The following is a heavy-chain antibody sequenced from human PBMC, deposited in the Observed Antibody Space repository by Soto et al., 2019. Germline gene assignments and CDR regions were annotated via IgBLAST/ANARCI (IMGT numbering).Heavy chain of an antibody. CDR3: ARVRPTNYYDFWSGYYYFDY. V-gene: IGHV3-30-3*01. Sequence: GGSLRLSCAASGFTFSSYAMHWVRQAPGKGLEWVAVISYDGSNKYYADSVKGRFTISRDNSKNTLYLQMNSLRAEDTAVYYCARVRPTNYYDFWSGYYYFDYWGQGTLVTVSS. J-gene: IGHJ4*02. CDR2: ISYDGSNK. D-gene: IGHD3-3*01. CDR1: GFTFSSYA.